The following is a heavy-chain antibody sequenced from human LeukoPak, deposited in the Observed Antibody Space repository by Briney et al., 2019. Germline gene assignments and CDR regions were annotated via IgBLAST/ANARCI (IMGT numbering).Heavy chain of an antibody. CDR1: GYTFTDHY. Sequence: ASVKVSCKASGYTFTDHYMHWVRQAPGQGLEWMGWLNPNSGDTNYAQKFQGRVSMTRDSSISTAYMDLSDLRSDDTAVYSCARGRNIEMTTMSGGSDYWGQGTLVTVSS. CDR3: ARGRNIEMTTMSGGSDY. CDR2: LNPNSGDT. J-gene: IGHJ4*02. D-gene: IGHD5-24*01. V-gene: IGHV1-2*02.